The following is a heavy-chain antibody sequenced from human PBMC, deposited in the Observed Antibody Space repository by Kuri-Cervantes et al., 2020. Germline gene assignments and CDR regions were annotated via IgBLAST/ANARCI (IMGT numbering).Heavy chain of an antibody. Sequence: LSLTCAASGFTFSSYGMHWVRQAPGKGLEWVAIISYDGSNKYYADSVKGRFTISRDNSKNTLSLQMNSLRAEDTAVYYCARDGDSGYDFRPLDYWGQGTLVTVSS. J-gene: IGHJ4*02. D-gene: IGHD5-12*01. V-gene: IGHV3-30*03. CDR2: ISYDGSNK. CDR1: GFTFSSYG. CDR3: ARDGDSGYDFRPLDY.